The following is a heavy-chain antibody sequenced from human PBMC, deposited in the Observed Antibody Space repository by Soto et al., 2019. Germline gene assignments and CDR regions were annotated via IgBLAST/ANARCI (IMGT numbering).Heavy chain of an antibody. J-gene: IGHJ6*02. CDR1: GGSISSYY. V-gene: IGHV4-59*12. CDR2: IYYSGST. CDR3: ARGSGSYYDGMDV. Sequence: SETLSLTCTVSGGSISSYYWSWIRQPPGKGLEWIGYIYYSGSTNYNPSLKSRVTISVDTSKNQFSLKLSSVTAADTAVYYCARGSGSYYDGMDVWGQGTTVTVSS. D-gene: IGHD1-26*01.